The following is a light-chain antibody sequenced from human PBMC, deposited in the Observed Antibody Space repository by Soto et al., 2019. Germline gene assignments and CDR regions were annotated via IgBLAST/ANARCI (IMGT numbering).Light chain of an antibody. J-gene: IGKJ4*01. CDR2: GAS. CDR3: QQYNNWPPLT. Sequence: EIAMTQSPATRSVSPGERATPSCRASQSVSSNLAWYQQKPGQAPSLLIYGASTRATGMPARFSGSWSGTEFTRNISSLQSEDFAFYYWQQYNNWPPLTFGGGTKMEFK. V-gene: IGKV3-15*01. CDR1: QSVSSN.